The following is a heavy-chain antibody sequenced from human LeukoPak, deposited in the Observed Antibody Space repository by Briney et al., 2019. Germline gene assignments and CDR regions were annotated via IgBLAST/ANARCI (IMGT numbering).Heavy chain of an antibody. Sequence: GGSLRLSCAASGFTFSSYAMSWARQAPGKGLEWVSAISGSGGSTYYADSVKGRFTISRDNSKNTLYLQMDSLRAEDSAVYYCAKDPGYSIGWYASWGQGALVTVSS. CDR3: AKDPGYSIGWYAS. CDR2: ISGSGGST. CDR1: GFTFSSYA. V-gene: IGHV3-23*01. J-gene: IGHJ5*02. D-gene: IGHD6-19*01.